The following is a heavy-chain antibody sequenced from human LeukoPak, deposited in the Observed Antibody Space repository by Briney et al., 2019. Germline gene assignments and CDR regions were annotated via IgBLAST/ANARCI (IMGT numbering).Heavy chain of an antibody. CDR1: GFIFATSW. CDR2: IKGDGSET. J-gene: IGHJ4*02. V-gene: IGHV3-7*01. Sequence: GGSLRLSCAASGFIFATSWMDWFRQAPGKGLEWVANIKGDGSETYYGDSAKGRFTVLRDNAKNSLYLQMDSLRVEDMAIYYCAKSLDYWGQGTLVTVSS. CDR3: AKSLDY.